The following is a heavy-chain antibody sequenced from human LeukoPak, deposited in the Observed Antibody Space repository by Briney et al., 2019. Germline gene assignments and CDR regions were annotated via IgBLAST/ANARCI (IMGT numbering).Heavy chain of an antibody. CDR2: INPNSGGT. J-gene: IGHJ5*02. V-gene: IGHV1-2*02. Sequence: GASVKVSCKASGYTFTGYYMHWVRQAPGQGLEWMGWINPNSGGTNYAQKFQGRVTMTRDTSISTAYMELSRLRSDDTAVYYCARLPAAAASNWFDPWGQGTLVTVSS. CDR3: ARLPAAAASNWFDP. CDR1: GYTFTGYY. D-gene: IGHD6-13*01.